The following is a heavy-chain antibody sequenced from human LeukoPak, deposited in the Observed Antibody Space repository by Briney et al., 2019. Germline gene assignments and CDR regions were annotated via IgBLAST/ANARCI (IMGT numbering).Heavy chain of an antibody. CDR1: GYTFTSYD. D-gene: IGHD6-13*01. CDR2: MNPNSGNT. J-gene: IGHJ5*02. CDR3: ARGALRVAAAGTSDWFDP. V-gene: IGHV1-8*01. Sequence: ASVKVSCKASGYTFTSYDINWVRQATGQGLEWMGWMNPNSGNTGYAQKFQGRVTMTRNTSMSTAYMELSSLRSEDTAVYYCARGALRVAAAGTSDWFDPWGQGTLVTVSS.